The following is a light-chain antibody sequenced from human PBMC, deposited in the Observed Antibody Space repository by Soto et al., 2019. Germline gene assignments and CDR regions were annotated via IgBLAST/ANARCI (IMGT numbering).Light chain of an antibody. CDR2: AAS. CDR3: QQSYSTRYT. CDR1: QSISSY. J-gene: IGKJ2*01. Sequence: DIQMTQSPSSLSASVGDRVTITCRASQSISSYLNWYQQKPGKAPKPLIYAASSLQSGVPSRFSGSGSGTDFTLTISSLQPEDFATYYCQQSYSTRYTFGQGTKVDIK. V-gene: IGKV1-39*01.